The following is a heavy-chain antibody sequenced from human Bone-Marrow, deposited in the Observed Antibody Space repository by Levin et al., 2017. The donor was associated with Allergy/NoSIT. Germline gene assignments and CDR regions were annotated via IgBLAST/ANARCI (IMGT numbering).Heavy chain of an antibody. CDR1: GFTFNDYT. CDR2: ISWDASTT. V-gene: IGHV3-43*01. D-gene: IGHD6-19*01. Sequence: PGGSLRLSCAASGFTFNDYTMHWVRQAPQRGLEWVSLISWDASTTYYPDSVRGRFTISRDNSKNALYLQMNSLTTEDTALYYCAKDLSPRIAVTGNIEYWGQGTLVTVSS. CDR3: AKDLSPRIAVTGNIEY. J-gene: IGHJ4*02.